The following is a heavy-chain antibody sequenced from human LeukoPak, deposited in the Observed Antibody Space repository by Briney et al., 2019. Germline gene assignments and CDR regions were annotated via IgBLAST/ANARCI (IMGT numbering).Heavy chain of an antibody. CDR2: ISWNSNSI. CDR3: ATTRAVAARGPFDI. D-gene: IGHD6-19*01. V-gene: IGHV3-9*01. J-gene: IGHJ3*02. CDR1: GFTFDDYA. Sequence: GGSLRLSCAASGFTFDDYAMHWVRQAPGKGLEWVSGISWNSNSIAYADSVKGRFTISRDSAKNSLYLHMNSLRPEDTAVYYCATTRAVAARGPFDIWGQGTMVTVSS.